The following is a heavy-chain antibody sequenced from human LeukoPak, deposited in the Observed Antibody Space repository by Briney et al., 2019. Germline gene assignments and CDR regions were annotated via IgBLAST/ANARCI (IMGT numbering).Heavy chain of an antibody. D-gene: IGHD3-22*01. J-gene: IGHJ4*02. CDR1: GYTFTGYY. Sequence: ASVKVSCKASGYTFTGYYMHWVRQAPGQGLEWMGWINPNSGGTNYAQKFQGRVTMTRDTSISTVYMELSRLRSDDTAVYYCARNFYFDSSGYYHYWGQGTLVTVSS. V-gene: IGHV1-2*02. CDR2: INPNSGGT. CDR3: ARNFYFDSSGYYHY.